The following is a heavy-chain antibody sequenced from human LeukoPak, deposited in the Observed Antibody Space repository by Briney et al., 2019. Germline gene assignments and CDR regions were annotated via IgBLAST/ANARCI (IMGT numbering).Heavy chain of an antibody. D-gene: IGHD2-2*01. CDR2: INPNSGGT. CDR3: AREGHGHCSSTSCFYFDY. CDR1: GYTFTGYY. J-gene: IGHJ4*02. Sequence: ASVKVSCKASGYTFTGYYMHWVRQAPGQGLEWMGWINPNSGGTNYAQKFQGGVTMTRDTSISTAYMELSRLRSDDTAVYYCAREGHGHCSSTSCFYFDYWGQGTLVTVSS. V-gene: IGHV1-2*02.